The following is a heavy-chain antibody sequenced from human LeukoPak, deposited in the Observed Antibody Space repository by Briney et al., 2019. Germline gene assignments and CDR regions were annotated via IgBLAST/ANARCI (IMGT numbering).Heavy chain of an antibody. J-gene: IGHJ5*02. CDR3: ARLPFCGGDCYPNWFDP. D-gene: IGHD2-21*01. CDR2: IYPGDSDT. Sequence: GESLKISCKGSGYSFTSYWIGWVRQMPGKGLEWMGIIYPGDSDTRYSPSFQGQVTISADKSISTAYLQWSSLKASDTAMYYCARLPFCGGDCYPNWFDPWGQGTLVTVSS. CDR1: GYSFTSYW. V-gene: IGHV5-51*01.